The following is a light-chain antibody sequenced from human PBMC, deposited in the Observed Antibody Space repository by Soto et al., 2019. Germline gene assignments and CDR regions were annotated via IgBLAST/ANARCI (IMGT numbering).Light chain of an antibody. CDR3: QQYGNSPQT. Sequence: EIVLTQSPGTLSLSPGERATLSCRASQSVARDYLAWYQQKPGQAPRLLIYGAASRATGIPDRFGGSGSGTDFTLTISRLEPEDFAVYYCQQYGNSPQTFGQGTKVEIK. CDR2: GAA. J-gene: IGKJ1*01. V-gene: IGKV3-20*01. CDR1: QSVARDY.